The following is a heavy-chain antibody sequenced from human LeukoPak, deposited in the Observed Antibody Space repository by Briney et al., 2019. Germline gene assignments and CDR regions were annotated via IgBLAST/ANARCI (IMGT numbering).Heavy chain of an antibody. CDR3: VRAGFGIDF. D-gene: IGHD3-10*01. Sequence: PSETLSLTCTVSGGSINNGDYYCSWIRQSPGKGLEWSGYISYSGSTYYNPSLKSRVTISVDTSKNQFSLKLRSVTAADTAVYYCVRAGFGIDFWGQGTLVTVSS. CDR1: GGSINNGDYY. J-gene: IGHJ4*02. V-gene: IGHV4-30-4*08. CDR2: ISYSGST.